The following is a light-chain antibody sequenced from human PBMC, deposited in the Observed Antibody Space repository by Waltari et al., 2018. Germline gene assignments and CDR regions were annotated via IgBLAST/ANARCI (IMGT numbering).Light chain of an antibody. CDR1: SSDVGTYKF. CDR2: EIN. V-gene: IGLV2-23*02. CDR3: CSYVTGDTWV. J-gene: IGLJ3*02. Sequence: QSALTQPASVSGSPGQSITISCTGSSSDVGTYKFVSWYQQPPGKAPKLMIYEINQRPAGISNRFSGSKLGNTAGLTISGLQTEDEADYYCCSYVTGDTWVFGGGTRVAVL.